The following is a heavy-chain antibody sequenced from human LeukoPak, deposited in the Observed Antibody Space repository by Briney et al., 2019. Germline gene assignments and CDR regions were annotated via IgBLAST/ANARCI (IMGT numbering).Heavy chain of an antibody. CDR2: IRSKAYGGTT. V-gene: IGHV3-49*03. Sequence: GGSLRLSCTASGFTFGDYAMSWFRQAPGKGLEWVGFIRSKAYGGTTEYAASVKGRFTISRDDSKSIAYLQMNSLKTEDTAVYYCTRDDRLYSSGWYYFDYWGQGTLVTVSS. CDR1: GFTFGDYA. CDR3: TRDDRLYSSGWYYFDY. J-gene: IGHJ4*02. D-gene: IGHD6-19*01.